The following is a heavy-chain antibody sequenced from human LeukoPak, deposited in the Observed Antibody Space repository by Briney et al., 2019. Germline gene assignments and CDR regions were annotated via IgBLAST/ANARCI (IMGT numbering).Heavy chain of an antibody. CDR1: GSTFSSYV. J-gene: IGHJ4*02. CDR2: ISGDGGDT. V-gene: IGHV3-23*01. D-gene: IGHD2-15*01. Sequence: GGSLRLSYAASGSTFSSYVTNCVRQAPGKGLEWVSTISGDGGDTHYADSVRGRFTSSRANSKNTLFMQMNSLRAEDTAVYYCGKSGSREWDYFDYWGQGTLVTASS. CDR3: GKSGSREWDYFDY.